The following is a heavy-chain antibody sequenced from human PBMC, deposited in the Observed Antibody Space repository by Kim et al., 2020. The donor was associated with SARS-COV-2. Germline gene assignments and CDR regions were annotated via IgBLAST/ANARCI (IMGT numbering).Heavy chain of an antibody. CDR2: FSSGSGGVT. J-gene: IGHJ4*02. V-gene: IGHV3-23*01. Sequence: GGSLRLSCAASGFTFINYAMSWVRQAPGKGLEWVSAFSSGSGGVTYYADSVKGRFTISRDNSKNTLYLQMNSLRAEDTAVYYCAKDYRGGYSGYDIGDRGQGTLVTVSS. D-gene: IGHD5-12*01. CDR1: GFTFINYA. CDR3: AKDYRGGYSGYDIGD.